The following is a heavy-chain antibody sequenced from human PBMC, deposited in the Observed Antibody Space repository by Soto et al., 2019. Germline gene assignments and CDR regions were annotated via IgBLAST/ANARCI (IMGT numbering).Heavy chain of an antibody. CDR1: GFTFSDYY. D-gene: IGHD2-2*01. CDR2: ISSSGSTI. V-gene: IGHV3-11*01. Sequence: GGSLRLSCAASGFTFSDYYMSWIRQAPGKGLEWVSYISSSGSTIYYADSVKGRFTISRDNAKNSLYLQMNSLRAEDTAVYYCARTPPDCSSTSCYLEWRYYYYYMDVWGKGTTVTVSS. J-gene: IGHJ6*03. CDR3: ARTPPDCSSTSCYLEWRYYYYYMDV.